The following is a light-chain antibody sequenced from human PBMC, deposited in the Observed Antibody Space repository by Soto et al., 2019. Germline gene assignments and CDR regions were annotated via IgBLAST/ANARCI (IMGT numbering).Light chain of an antibody. CDR2: GVS. CDR3: QQYDSSQWT. CDR1: QSVSSSY. J-gene: IGKJ1*01. V-gene: IGKV3-20*01. Sequence: EIVLTQSPGTLSLSXGERATLSCRASQSVSSSYLAWYQQKPGQAPKFLIYGVSSRATGIPDRFSGSGSGTDFTLTISRLEPEDFAVYYCQQYDSSQWTFGQGTKVEIK.